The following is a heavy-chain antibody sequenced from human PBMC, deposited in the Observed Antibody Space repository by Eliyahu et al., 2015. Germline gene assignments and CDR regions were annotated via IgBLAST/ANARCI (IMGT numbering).Heavy chain of an antibody. CDR2: IRSKANSNAT. D-gene: IGHD4-17*01. CDR1: GXTFSGSA. Sequence: EVQLVESGGGLVQPGGSXKLSCAASGXTFSGSAMHWVRQASGKGLEWVGRIRSKANSNATAYAASVKGRFTISRDDSKNTAYLQMNSLKTEDTAVYYCTTDYGDYVGVVDYWGQGTLVTVSS. J-gene: IGHJ4*02. V-gene: IGHV3-73*01. CDR3: TTDYGDYVGVVDY.